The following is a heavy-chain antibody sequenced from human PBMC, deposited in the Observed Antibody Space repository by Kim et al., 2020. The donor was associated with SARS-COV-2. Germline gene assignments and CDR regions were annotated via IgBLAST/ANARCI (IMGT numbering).Heavy chain of an antibody. V-gene: IGHV4-34*01. J-gene: IGHJ4*01. Sequence: SETLSLTCAVYGGSFSGYYWSGIRQPPGKGLEWIGEINHMGSTNYNPSFKSRVTISVNTSKNQFPLRRSSVTARERAVYNVARGGEDIAAAGTGFDFWG. D-gene: IGHD6-13*01. CDR2: INHMGST. CDR1: GGSFSGYY. CDR3: ARGGEDIAAAGTGFDF.